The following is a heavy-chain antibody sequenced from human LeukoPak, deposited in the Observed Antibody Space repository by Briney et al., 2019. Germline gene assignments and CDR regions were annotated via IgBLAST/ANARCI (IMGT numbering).Heavy chain of an antibody. D-gene: IGHD2-2*01. CDR3: ARARGAAATRYYFDY. J-gene: IGHJ4*02. Sequence: GGSLRLSCAASGFTFSSYAMHWVRQAPGKGLEYVSAISSSEDSTYYANSVMGRFTISRDNSKNTLYLQMGSLRAEDMAVYYCARARGAAATRYYFDYWGQGTLVTVSS. CDR1: GFTFSSYA. CDR2: ISSSEDST. V-gene: IGHV3-64*01.